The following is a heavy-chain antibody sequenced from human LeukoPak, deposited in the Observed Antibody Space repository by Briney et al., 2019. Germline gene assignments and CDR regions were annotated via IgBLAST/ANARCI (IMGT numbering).Heavy chain of an antibody. CDR3: ARDPDYDSDY. CDR1: GFTFSSYE. V-gene: IGHV3-48*03. D-gene: IGHD5-12*01. CDR2: ISSSGSTV. J-gene: IGHJ4*02. Sequence: GGSLRLSCAASGFTFSSYEMNWVRQAPGQGLEWVAYISSSGSTVYYADSVKGRFTISRDNAKNSLFLQMNSLRAEDTAVYYCARDPDYDSDYWGQGTLVTVSS.